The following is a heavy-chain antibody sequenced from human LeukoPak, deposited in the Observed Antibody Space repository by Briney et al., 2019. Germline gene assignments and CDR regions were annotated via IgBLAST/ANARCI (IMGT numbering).Heavy chain of an antibody. CDR3: ARERVVAEHDYYYYYGMDV. J-gene: IGHJ6*02. V-gene: IGHV3-7*01. D-gene: IGHD2-15*01. CDR2: IKQDGSEK. CDR1: GFTFSSYA. Sequence: GGSLRLSCAASGFTFSSYAMSWVRQAPGKGLEWVANIKQDGSEKYYVDSVKGRFTISRDNAKNSLYLQMNSLRAEDTAVYYCARERVVAEHDYYYYYGMDVWGQGTTVTVSS.